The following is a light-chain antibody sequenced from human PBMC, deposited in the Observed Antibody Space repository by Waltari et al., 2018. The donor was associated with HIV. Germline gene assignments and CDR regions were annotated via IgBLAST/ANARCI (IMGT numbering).Light chain of an antibody. CDR1: NIGSKG. J-gene: IGLJ1*01. V-gene: IGLV3-21*04. Sequence: SYVLTQPPSVSVAPGKTARVTCGGNNIGSKGVHWYQQKPGQAPVLVIYYDSHRPSGIPERSSGSKSGNTATLTISRVEAGDEADYYCQLWDGTGDHPGVFGTGTQVTVL. CDR3: QLWDGTGDHPGV. CDR2: YDS.